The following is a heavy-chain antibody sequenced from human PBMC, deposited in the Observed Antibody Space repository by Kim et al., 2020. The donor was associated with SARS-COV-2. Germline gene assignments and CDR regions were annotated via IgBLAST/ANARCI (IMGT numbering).Heavy chain of an antibody. CDR3: VVLVAATPFY. CDR2: IRSKAYGGTT. CDR1: GFTFGDYA. V-gene: IGHV3-49*03. Sequence: GGSLRLSCTASGFTFGDYAMSWFRQAPGKGLEWVGFIRSKAYGGTTEYAASVKGRFTISRDDSKSIAYLQMNSLKTEDTAVYYCVVLVAATPFYWGQGTLVTVSS. D-gene: IGHD2-15*01. J-gene: IGHJ4*02.